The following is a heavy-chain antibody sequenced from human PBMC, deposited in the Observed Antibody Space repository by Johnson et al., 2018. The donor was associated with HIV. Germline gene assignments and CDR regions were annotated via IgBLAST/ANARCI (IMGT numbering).Heavy chain of an antibody. CDR1: GFTFRSNW. D-gene: IGHD1-26*01. Sequence: VHLVESGGGLVQPGGSLRLSCAASGFTFRSNWMNWVRQAPGKGLEWVANIKEDGSEKYYVDSVRGRFTISRDNAKNLLYLQMNSLRVEDTAVYYCARPIARGASNIWGQGTMVTVSS. J-gene: IGHJ3*02. V-gene: IGHV3-7*05. CDR3: ARPIARGASNI. CDR2: IKEDGSEK.